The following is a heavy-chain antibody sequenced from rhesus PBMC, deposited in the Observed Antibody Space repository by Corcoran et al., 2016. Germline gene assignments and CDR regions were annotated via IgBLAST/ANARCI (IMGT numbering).Heavy chain of an antibody. CDR2: ISGTDGRT. J-gene: IGHJ6*01. CDR3: AKQGHTGAPSYYGFDS. V-gene: IGHV4-173*01. Sequence: QLQLQESGPGLMKLSEDLSLTCVVFGGSLRDNWWSWLRQAPGKGLEWIGRISGTDGRTTFNPSLTSRVTISTGRSNTQFSLKLMSVTAADTAIYYCAKQGHTGAPSYYGFDSWGQGVVVTVSS. D-gene: IGHD2-39*01. CDR1: GGSLRDNW.